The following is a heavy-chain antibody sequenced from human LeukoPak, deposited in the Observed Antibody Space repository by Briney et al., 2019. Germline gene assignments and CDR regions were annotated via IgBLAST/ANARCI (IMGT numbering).Heavy chain of an antibody. CDR1: GFTFSSYA. D-gene: IGHD6-19*01. CDR3: AKGGSGWYLSGYFDY. J-gene: IGHJ4*02. V-gene: IGHV3-23*01. CDR2: ISGSGSST. Sequence: GGSLRLSCAASGFTFSSYAMSWVRQAPGKGLEWVSAISGSGSSTYYADSVKGRFTISRDNSKNTLYLQMNSLRAEDTAVYYCAKGGSGWYLSGYFDYWGQGTLATVSS.